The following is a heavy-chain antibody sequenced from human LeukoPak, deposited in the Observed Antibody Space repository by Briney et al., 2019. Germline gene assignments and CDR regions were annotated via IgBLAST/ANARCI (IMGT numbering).Heavy chain of an antibody. CDR3: ARDGNDILTGYEY. CDR2: ISACNGNT. D-gene: IGHD3-9*01. CDR1: GYTFTSYG. Sequence: ASVKVSCKVSGYTFTSYGISWVRQPHGQGRGWMGWISACNGNTNYAQKLQGRVTMTTDTSTSTAYMELRSLRSDATAVYYCARDGNDILTGYEYWGQGTLVTVSS. V-gene: IGHV1-18*01. J-gene: IGHJ4*02.